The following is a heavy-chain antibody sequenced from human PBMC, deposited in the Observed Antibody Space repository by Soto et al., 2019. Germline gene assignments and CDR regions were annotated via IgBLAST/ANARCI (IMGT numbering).Heavy chain of an antibody. J-gene: IGHJ3*02. D-gene: IGHD6-19*01. CDR1: GGSFSGYY. CDR3: ATDGRTGYSSGWYRNAFDI. V-gene: IGHV4-34*01. Sequence: LSLTCAVYGGSFSGYYWSWIRQPPGKGLEWIGEINHSGSTNYNPSLKSRVTISVDTSKNQFSLKLSSVTAADTAVYYCATDGRTGYSSGWYRNAFDIWGQGTMVTVSS. CDR2: INHSGST.